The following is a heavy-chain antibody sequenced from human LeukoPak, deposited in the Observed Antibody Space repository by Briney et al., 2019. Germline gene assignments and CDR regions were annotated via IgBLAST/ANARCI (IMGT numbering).Heavy chain of an antibody. V-gene: IGHV1-18*01. D-gene: IGHD3-22*01. CDR3: ARAYYDSSGYCDFDY. J-gene: IGHJ4*02. Sequence: ASVKVSCKASGDTFTSYGISWVRQAPGQGLEWMGWISAYNGNTNYAQKLQGRVTMTTDTSTSTAYMELRSLRSDDTAVYYCARAYYDSSGYCDFDYWGQGTLVTVSS. CDR2: ISAYNGNT. CDR1: GDTFTSYG.